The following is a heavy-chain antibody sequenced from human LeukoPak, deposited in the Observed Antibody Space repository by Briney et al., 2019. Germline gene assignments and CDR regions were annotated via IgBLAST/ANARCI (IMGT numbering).Heavy chain of an antibody. Sequence: GGSLRLSCAASGFTFSSYAMSWARQAPGKGLEWVSAISGSGGSTYYADSVKGRFTISRDNSKNTLYLQMNSLRAEDTAVYYCAKDLLSLEDYSRWGQGTLVTVSS. J-gene: IGHJ4*02. CDR3: AKDLLSLEDYSR. CDR1: GFTFSSYA. D-gene: IGHD3-3*01. CDR2: ISGSGGST. V-gene: IGHV3-23*01.